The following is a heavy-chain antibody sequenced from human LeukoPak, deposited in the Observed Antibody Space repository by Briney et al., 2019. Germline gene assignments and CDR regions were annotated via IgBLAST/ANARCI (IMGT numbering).Heavy chain of an antibody. D-gene: IGHD2-15*01. CDR1: GGTFSSYA. J-gene: IGHJ4*02. CDR3: ARDGGPIVVVVAAADSTGFDY. Sequence: SVKVSCKASGGTFSSYAISWVRQAPGQGLEWMGRMIPILGIANYAQKFQGRVTITADKSTSTAYMELSSLRSEDTAVYYCARDGGPIVVVVAAADSTGFDYWGQGTLVTVSS. CDR2: MIPILGIA. V-gene: IGHV1-69*04.